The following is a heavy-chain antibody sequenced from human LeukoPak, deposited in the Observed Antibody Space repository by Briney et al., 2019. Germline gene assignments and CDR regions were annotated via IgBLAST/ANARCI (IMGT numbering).Heavy chain of an antibody. CDR3: AREDVGIVGATNTVDY. V-gene: IGHV1-2*02. Sequence: ASVKVSCKASGYTFTGYYMHWVRQAPGQGLEWMGWINPNSGGTNYAQKFQGRVTMTRDTSISTAYMELSRLRSDDTAVYYCAREDVGIVGATNTVDYWGQGTLVTVSS. D-gene: IGHD1-26*01. CDR2: INPNSGGT. CDR1: GYTFTGYY. J-gene: IGHJ4*02.